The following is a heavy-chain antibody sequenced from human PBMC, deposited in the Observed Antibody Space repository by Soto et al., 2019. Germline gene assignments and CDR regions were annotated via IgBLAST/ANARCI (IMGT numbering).Heavy chain of an antibody. CDR1: GFTFSSYA. D-gene: IGHD2-21*01. CDR3: GRSYGAIIPHYGMDV. CDR2: IRNKAHSYTT. J-gene: IGHJ6*02. V-gene: IGHV3-72*01. Sequence: PGGSLRLSCAASGFTFSSYAMSWVRQAPGKGLEWVGRIRNKAHSYTTEYAASVKGRFTISRDDSKNSLFLQMNSLKTEDTAVYYCGRSYGAIIPHYGMDVWGQGTTVTVSS.